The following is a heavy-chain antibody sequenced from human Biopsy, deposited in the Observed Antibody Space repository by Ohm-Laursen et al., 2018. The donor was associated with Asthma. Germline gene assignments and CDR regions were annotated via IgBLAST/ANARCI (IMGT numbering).Heavy chain of an antibody. CDR3: VRDGTDDAFDI. V-gene: IGHV3-30*01. CDR1: GFSFSNFA. D-gene: IGHD1-1*01. CDR2: ISKDASTQ. J-gene: IGHJ3*02. Sequence: SLRLSCAATGFSFSNFAIHWVRQAPGKGLEWVGVISKDASTQDHADSVKGRFTMARDNSKNTLDLQMDSLREEDTAVYYCVRDGTDDAFDIWGQGTVVSVSS.